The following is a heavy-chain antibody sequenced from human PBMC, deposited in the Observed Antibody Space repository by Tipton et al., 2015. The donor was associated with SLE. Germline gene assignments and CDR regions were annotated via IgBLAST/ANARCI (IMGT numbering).Heavy chain of an antibody. Sequence: SLRLSCAASGFTFSSYSMNWVRQAPGKGLEWVSYISSSSSTIYYAGSVKGRFTISRDNAKNSLYLQMNSLRAEDTAVYYCAKGTGYSSSWPVWDDAFDIWGQGTMVTVSS. CDR3: AKGTGYSSSWPVWDDAFDI. V-gene: IGHV3-48*01. CDR2: ISSSSSTI. CDR1: GFTFSSYS. J-gene: IGHJ3*02. D-gene: IGHD6-13*01.